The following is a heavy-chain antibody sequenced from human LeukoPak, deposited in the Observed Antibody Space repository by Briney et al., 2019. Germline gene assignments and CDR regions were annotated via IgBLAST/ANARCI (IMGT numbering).Heavy chain of an antibody. D-gene: IGHD6-19*01. CDR2: INPNSGGT. V-gene: IGHV1-2*02. CDR3: ARDPGYSSGWYVAHYYYYGMDV. CDR1: GYTFTSYD. J-gene: IGHJ6*02. Sequence: ASVKVSCKASGYTFTSYDINWVRQATGQGLEWMGWINPNSGGTNYAQKFQGRVTMTRDTSISTAYMELSRLRSDDTAVYYCARDPGYSSGWYVAHYYYYGMDVWGQGTTVTVSS.